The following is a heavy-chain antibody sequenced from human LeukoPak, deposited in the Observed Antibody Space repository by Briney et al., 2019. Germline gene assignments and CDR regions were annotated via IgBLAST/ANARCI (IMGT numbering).Heavy chain of an antibody. J-gene: IGHJ6*02. CDR1: GGSFSGYY. CDR2: INHSGST. CDR3: EKGPQLQWDSSSCYDPPYYYGMDV. D-gene: IGHD6-13*01. Sequence: SETLSLTCAVYGGSFSGYYWSWIRQPPGKGLEWIGEINHSGSTNYNPSLKSRVTISVDTSKNQFSLKLSSVTAADTAVYYCEKGPQLQWDSSSCYDPPYYYGMDVGGQGTTVPVS. V-gene: IGHV4-34*01.